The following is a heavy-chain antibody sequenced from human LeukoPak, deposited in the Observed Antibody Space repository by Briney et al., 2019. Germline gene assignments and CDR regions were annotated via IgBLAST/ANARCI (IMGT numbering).Heavy chain of an antibody. D-gene: IGHD4-17*01. CDR1: EFTFSSYG. J-gene: IGHJ4*02. CDR3: ARDGGGTTVTPSY. V-gene: IGHV3-33*01. Sequence: GGSLRLSCAASEFTFSSYGMHWVRQAPGKGLEWVAVIWYYGSNKFYADSVKGRFTISRDNSKNTLYLQMNSLRDEDTAVYYCARDGGGTTVTPSYWGQGTLVTVSS. CDR2: IWYYGSNK.